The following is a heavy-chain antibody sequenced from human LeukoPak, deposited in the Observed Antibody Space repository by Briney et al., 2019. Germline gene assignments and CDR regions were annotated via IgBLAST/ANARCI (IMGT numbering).Heavy chain of an antibody. D-gene: IGHD1-20*01. CDR3: ARLNNWRAYFDY. J-gene: IGHJ4*02. CDR2: IRHDGHES. Sequence: TGGSLRLSCAASGLTFSKDWMAWVRQAPGTGLEWVASIRHDGHESFYVDSVKGRFTISRDNSKDSLYLQMDSLTAEDTAVYYCARLNNWRAYFDYWGQGTLVSV. V-gene: IGHV3-7*05. CDR1: GLTFSKDW.